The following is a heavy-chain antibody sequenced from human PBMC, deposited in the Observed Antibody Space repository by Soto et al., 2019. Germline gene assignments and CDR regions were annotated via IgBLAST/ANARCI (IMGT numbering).Heavy chain of an antibody. V-gene: IGHV2-5*02. Sequence: QITLKESGPTRVKPTQPLTLTCIFSGFSLSTNGVGVGWIRQSPGKALEWLAVIYWDDDKRYSPSLKSRLTITKDTSNNQVDLTMINMDPVDTGTYYCAHRAGLQGNWNGGYFDSWGQGALVTVSS. J-gene: IGHJ4*02. CDR1: GFSLSTNGVG. CDR3: AHRAGLQGNWNGGYFDS. D-gene: IGHD1-1*01. CDR2: IYWDDDK.